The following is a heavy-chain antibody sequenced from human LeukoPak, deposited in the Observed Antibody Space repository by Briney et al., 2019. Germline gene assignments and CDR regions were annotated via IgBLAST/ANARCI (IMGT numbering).Heavy chain of an antibody. V-gene: IGHV3-74*01. J-gene: IGHJ4*02. CDR3: ARGVVVGATSALGH. CDR2: INGDGIST. D-gene: IGHD1-26*01. CDR1: GFTFSNYW. Sequence: GGSLRLSCAASGFTFSNYWMHWVRQAPGKGLVWVSRINGDGISTGYADSVKGRFTISRDNAKNTLYLQMNSLRSEDTAVYYCARGVVVGATSALGHWGQGTLVTVSS.